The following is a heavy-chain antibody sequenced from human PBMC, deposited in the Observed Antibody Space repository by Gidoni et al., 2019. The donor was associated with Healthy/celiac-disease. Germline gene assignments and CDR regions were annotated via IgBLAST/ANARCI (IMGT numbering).Heavy chain of an antibody. V-gene: IGHV4-34*01. J-gene: IGHJ5*02. CDR2: INHSGST. Sequence: QPPGKVLEWIGEINHSGSTNYHPSLTSRVTISVDTSKNQFSLKLSSVTAADTAVYYCARGGGLNWFDPWGQGTLVTVSS. CDR3: ARGGGLNWFDP. D-gene: IGHD2-15*01.